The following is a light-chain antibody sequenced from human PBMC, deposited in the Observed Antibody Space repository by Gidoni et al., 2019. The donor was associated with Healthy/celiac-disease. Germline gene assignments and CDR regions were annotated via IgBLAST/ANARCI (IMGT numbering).Light chain of an antibody. Sequence: EIVLTQSPGTLSLSPGERATLSCRASQSVSSSYLAWYQQKPGQATRLLSYGASSRATGIPDRFSGSGSGTDFTRTISRLEPEDFAVYDCQQYGSSLTFGPGTKVDIK. CDR1: QSVSSSY. CDR2: GAS. V-gene: IGKV3-20*01. CDR3: QQYGSSLT. J-gene: IGKJ3*01.